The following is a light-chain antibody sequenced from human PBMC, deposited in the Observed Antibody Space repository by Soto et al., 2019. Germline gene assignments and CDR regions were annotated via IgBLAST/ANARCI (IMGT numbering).Light chain of an antibody. CDR1: SSDVGGYNY. J-gene: IGLJ1*01. V-gene: IGLV2-14*01. CDR3: SSLTSSSTQV. Sequence: QSALTQPASVSGSPGQSITISCTGTSSDVGGYNYVSWYQQHPGKAPKLMIYEVSNRPSGVSNRFSGSKSGNTASLTISGLQAEDEADYYCSSLTSSSTQVFGTGIKLTVL. CDR2: EVS.